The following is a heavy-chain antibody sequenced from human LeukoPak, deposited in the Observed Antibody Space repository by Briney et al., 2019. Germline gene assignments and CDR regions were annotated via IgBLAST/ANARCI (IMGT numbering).Heavy chain of an antibody. CDR1: GYAFTSYG. CDR3: ARVPAGEVCSGAPAEYFQH. CDR2: ISAYNGNK. Sequence: ASVKVSCKASGYAFTSYGISWVRQAPGHGLAWMGWISAYNGNKNYAQKLQGSVTMTTYTSPSTTYMELRSLRPDDTAVYYCARVPAGEVCSGAPAEYFQHWGQGTLVTVSS. D-gene: IGHD2-15*01. J-gene: IGHJ1*01. V-gene: IGHV1-18*01.